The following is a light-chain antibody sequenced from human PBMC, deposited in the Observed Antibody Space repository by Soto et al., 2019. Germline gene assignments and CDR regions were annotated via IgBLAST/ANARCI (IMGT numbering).Light chain of an antibody. Sequence: DIQMTQSPSTLSASVGDRVTITCRASQSISSWLAWYQQKQGKAPKLLIYDASSLESGVPSRCSGSGSGTEFTLTISSLQPDDFATYYCQHYNSYSFGQGTKVDIK. CDR3: QHYNSYS. CDR1: QSISSW. V-gene: IGKV1-5*01. CDR2: DAS. J-gene: IGKJ1*01.